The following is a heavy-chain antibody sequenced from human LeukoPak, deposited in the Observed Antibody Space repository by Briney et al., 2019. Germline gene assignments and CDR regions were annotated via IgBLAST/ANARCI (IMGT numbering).Heavy chain of an antibody. CDR3: ARADCSSTSCYDYYYYGMDV. V-gene: IGHV3-48*01. CDR1: GFTFSSYS. Sequence: GGSLRLACAASGFTFSSYSMNWVRHAPRKGLEWVSYISSSSSTIYYADSGKGRFTISRDNAKNSLYLQMNSLRAEDTAVYYCARADCSSTSCYDYYYYGMDVWGQGTTVTVSS. D-gene: IGHD2-2*01. CDR2: ISSSSSTI. J-gene: IGHJ6*02.